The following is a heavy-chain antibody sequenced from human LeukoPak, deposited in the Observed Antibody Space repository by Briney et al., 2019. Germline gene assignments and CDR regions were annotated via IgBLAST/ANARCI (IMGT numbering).Heavy chain of an antibody. D-gene: IGHD3-9*01. Sequence: GGSLRRSCAASGFTFSNYAMSWVRQAPGKGLEWVSAITGGGSGIYYADSMKSRFTISRDNSKNTLYLQINSLRAEDTAVYYCAKWGDYDVLTGYYVSDYWGQGTLVTVSS. CDR1: GFTFSNYA. CDR2: ITGGGSGI. V-gene: IGHV3-23*01. CDR3: AKWGDYDVLTGYYVSDY. J-gene: IGHJ4*02.